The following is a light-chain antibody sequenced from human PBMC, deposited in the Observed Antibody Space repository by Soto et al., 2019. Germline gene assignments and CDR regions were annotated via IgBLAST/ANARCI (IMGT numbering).Light chain of an antibody. V-gene: IGKV3-15*01. Sequence: EIVVTQSPATLSVSPGDRATLSCRASQAVSTNLAWYQKKGGQDPSILIYGASTRATGIPARFSGSGSGTEFNLTISRLQSEDFALYECQQYNNWTLTFGGGTKVDIK. CDR1: QAVSTN. J-gene: IGKJ4*01. CDR2: GAS. CDR3: QQYNNWTLT.